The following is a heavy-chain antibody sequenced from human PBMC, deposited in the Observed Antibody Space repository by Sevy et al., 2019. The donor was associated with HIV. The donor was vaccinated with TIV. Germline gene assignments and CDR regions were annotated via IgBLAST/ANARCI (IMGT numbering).Heavy chain of an antibody. D-gene: IGHD3-3*01. CDR2: ISGSGGST. V-gene: IGHV3-23*01. J-gene: IGHJ4*02. Sequence: GGSLGLSCAASGFTFSSYAMSWVRQAPGKGLEWVSAISGSGGSTYYADSVKGRFTISRDNSKNTLYLQMNSLRAEDTAVYYCAKDGGGVRFLEWLLSYFDYWGQGTLVTVSS. CDR1: GFTFSSYA. CDR3: AKDGGGVRFLEWLLSYFDY.